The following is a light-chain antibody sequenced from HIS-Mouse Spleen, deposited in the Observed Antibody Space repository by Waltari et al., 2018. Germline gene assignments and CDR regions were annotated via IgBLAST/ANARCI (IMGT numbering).Light chain of an antibody. CDR2: GAS. V-gene: IGKV3-20*01. CDR1: QSVSSSY. CDR3: QQYGSSSALT. J-gene: IGKJ4*01. Sequence: EMVLTQSPGTLPLSPGERATLSCRASQSVSSSYLAWYQQKPGQAPRLLIYGASSRATGIPDRFSGSGSGTDFTLTISRLEPEDFAVYYCQQYGSSSALTFGGGTKVEIK.